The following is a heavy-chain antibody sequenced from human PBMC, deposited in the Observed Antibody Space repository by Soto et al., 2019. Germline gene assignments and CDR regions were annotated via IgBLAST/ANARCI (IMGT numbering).Heavy chain of an antibody. D-gene: IGHD6-19*01. CDR2: ISAYNGNT. V-gene: IGHV1-18*01. CDR3: ARDPGSYSSGWGGAFDP. Sequence: ASVKVSCKASGYTFTSYGISWVRQAPGQGLEWMGWISAYNGNTNYAQKLQGRVTMTTDTSTSTAYMELRSLRSDDTAVYYCARDPGSYSSGWGGAFDPWGQGTLVTVSS. J-gene: IGHJ5*02. CDR1: GYTFTSYG.